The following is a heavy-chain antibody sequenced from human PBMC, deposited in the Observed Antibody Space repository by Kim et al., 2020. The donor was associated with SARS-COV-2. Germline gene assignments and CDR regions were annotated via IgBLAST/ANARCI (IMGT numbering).Heavy chain of an antibody. CDR3: ARVRIAVAGGRDYYYGMDV. Sequence: SETLSLTCTVSGGSISSSSYYWGWIRQPPGKGLEWIGSIYYSGSTYYNPSLKSRVTISVDTSKNQFSLKLSSVTAADTAVYYCARVRIAVAGGRDYYYGMDVWGQGTTVTVSS. J-gene: IGHJ6*02. CDR1: GGSISSSSYY. CDR2: IYYSGST. V-gene: IGHV4-39*01. D-gene: IGHD6-19*01.